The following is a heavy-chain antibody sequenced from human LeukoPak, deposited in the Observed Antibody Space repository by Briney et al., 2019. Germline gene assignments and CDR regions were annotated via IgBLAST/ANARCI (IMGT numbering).Heavy chain of an antibody. CDR1: GGSFSGYY. Sequence: SGTLSLTCAVYGGSFSGYYWSWIRQPPGKGLEWIGEINHSGSTNYNPSLKSRVTISVDTSKNQFSLKLSSVTAADTAVYYCARRNYDSSDPYDYWGQGTLVTVSS. CDR2: INHSGST. CDR3: ARRNYDSSDPYDY. J-gene: IGHJ4*02. V-gene: IGHV4-34*01. D-gene: IGHD3-22*01.